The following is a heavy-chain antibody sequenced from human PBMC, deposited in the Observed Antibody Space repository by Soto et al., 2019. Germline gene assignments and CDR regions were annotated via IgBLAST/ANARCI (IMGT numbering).Heavy chain of an antibody. D-gene: IGHD1-26*01. CDR2: IRSKANNYAT. CDR3: ARLWSAREPNFDS. V-gene: IGHV3-73*01. Sequence: GGSLRLSCAASGYTFSDSAMHWVRQASGKGLEWVGRIRSKANNYATVYAASVKGRFTISRDDSKNTAYLQMSSLKTEDTAVYYCARLWSAREPNFDSWGQGTLVTVSS. J-gene: IGHJ4*02. CDR1: GYTFSDSA.